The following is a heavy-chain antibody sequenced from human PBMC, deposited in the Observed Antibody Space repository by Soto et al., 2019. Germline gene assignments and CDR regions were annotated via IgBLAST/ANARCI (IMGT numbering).Heavy chain of an antibody. V-gene: IGHV3-30*18. CDR2: ISYDGSNK. CDR3: AKDAYGIFDY. CDR1: GFTFSSYG. J-gene: IGHJ4*02. D-gene: IGHD3-10*01. Sequence: QVQLVESGGGVVQPGRSLRLSCAASGFTFSSYGMHWVRQAPGKGLEWVAVISYDGSNKYYADSVKGRFTISRDNSKNTLYLQMNSLRAEDTAVYYCAKDAYGIFDYWGQGTLVTVSS.